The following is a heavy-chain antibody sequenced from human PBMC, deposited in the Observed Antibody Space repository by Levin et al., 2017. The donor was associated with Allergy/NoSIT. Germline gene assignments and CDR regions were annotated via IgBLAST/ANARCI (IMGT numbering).Heavy chain of an antibody. CDR2: ISGDSTTI. D-gene: IGHD2-21*02. V-gene: IGHV3-11*01. J-gene: IGHJ3*01. CDR3: ARGRSVYCCFDCYDDAFDL. CDR1: GFTFSDYY. Sequence: GESLKISCAASGFTFSDYYMSWIRQAPGKGLEWLSYISGDSTTIYYRDSLKGRFTISRDNAHNSLYLHMNSLRVEDTAIYYCARGRSVYCCFDCYDDAFDLWGPGTLVTVS.